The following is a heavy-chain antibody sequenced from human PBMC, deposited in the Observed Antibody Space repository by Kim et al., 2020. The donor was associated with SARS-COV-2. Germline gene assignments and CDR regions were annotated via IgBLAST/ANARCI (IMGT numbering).Heavy chain of an antibody. Sequence: SETLSLTCAVYGGSFSGYYWSWIRQPPGKGLEWIGEINHSGSTNYNPSLKSRVTISVDTSKNQFSLKLSSVTAADTAVYYCARGWAAVAGTGAWFDPWG. CDR2: INHSGST. J-gene: IGHJ5*02. V-gene: IGHV4-34*01. CDR1: GGSFSGYY. CDR3: ARGWAAVAGTGAWFDP. D-gene: IGHD6-19*01.